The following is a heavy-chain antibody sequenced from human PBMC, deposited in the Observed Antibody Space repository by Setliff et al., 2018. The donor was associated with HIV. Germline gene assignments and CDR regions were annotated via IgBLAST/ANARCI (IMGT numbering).Heavy chain of an antibody. CDR3: ARGADHFDTSGYYSFFDP. J-gene: IGHJ5*02. CDR1: GYTFGDSH. CDR2: ITNTNGDT. D-gene: IGHD3-22*01. V-gene: IGHV1-18*01. Sequence: ASVKVSCKASGYTFGDSHISWVRQAPGQGLEWMGWITNTNGDTLYAQKFQGRLTLTTDTSTTTAYMELRSLTSDDTALYYCARGADHFDTSGYYSFFDPWGQGTLVTVSS.